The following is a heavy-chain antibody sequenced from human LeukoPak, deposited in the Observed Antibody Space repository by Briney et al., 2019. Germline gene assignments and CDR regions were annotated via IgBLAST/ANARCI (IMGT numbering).Heavy chain of an antibody. J-gene: IGHJ4*02. V-gene: IGHV4-30-4*01. CDR1: GGSISSGDYY. CDR3: ARGLGPRGYSYGYYFDY. Sequence: SQTLSLTCTVSGGSISSGDYYWSWICQPPGKGLEWIGYIYYSGSTYYNPSLKSRVTISVDTSKNQFSLKLSSVTAADTAVYYCARGLGPRGYSYGYYFDYWGQGTLVTVSS. D-gene: IGHD5-18*01. CDR2: IYYSGST.